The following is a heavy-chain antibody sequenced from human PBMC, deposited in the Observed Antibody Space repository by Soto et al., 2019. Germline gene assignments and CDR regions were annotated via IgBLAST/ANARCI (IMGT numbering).Heavy chain of an antibody. CDR1: GFTVSSNY. Sequence: EMQLVESGGGLIQPGGSLRLSCAASGFTVSSNYMSWVRQAPGKGLEWVSVIYSEGSTFYADSVKGRFTISRDNSKNTLYLQMNSLRAEDTAVYYCARVGYAVTTGGAFEIWGQGTMVTVSS. CDR3: ARVGYAVTTGGAFEI. V-gene: IGHV3-53*01. CDR2: IYSEGST. J-gene: IGHJ3*02. D-gene: IGHD4-17*01.